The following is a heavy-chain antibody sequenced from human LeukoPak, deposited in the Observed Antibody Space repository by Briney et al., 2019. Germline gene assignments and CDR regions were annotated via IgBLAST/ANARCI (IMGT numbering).Heavy chain of an antibody. CDR3: ARDNYDSSGYYRRDAFDI. D-gene: IGHD3-22*01. V-gene: IGHV3-48*03. J-gene: IGHJ3*02. CDR2: ISSSGSTI. CDR1: GFTFSSYG. Sequence: GGSLRLSCAASGFTFSSYGMNWVRQAPGKGLEWVSYISSSGSTIYYADSVKGRFTISRDNAKNSLYLQMNSLRAEDTAVYYCARDNYDSSGYYRRDAFDIWGQGTMVTVSS.